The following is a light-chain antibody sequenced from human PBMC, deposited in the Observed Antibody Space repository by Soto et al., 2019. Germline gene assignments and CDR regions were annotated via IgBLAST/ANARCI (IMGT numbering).Light chain of an antibody. CDR3: QHYSHYPWT. J-gene: IGKJ1*01. CDR2: QAS. Sequence: DIKMTQSPSTLSASPGDRVIITCRASQSINKWLAWYQQRPGEAPKLLIYQASHLQSGVPSRFSGSGSETEFSLTISSLQPADFATYHCQHYSHYPWTFGQGTKVEIK. V-gene: IGKV1-5*03. CDR1: QSINKW.